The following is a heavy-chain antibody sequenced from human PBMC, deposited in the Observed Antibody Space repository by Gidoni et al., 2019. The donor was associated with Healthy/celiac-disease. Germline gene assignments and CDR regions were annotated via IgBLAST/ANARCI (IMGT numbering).Heavy chain of an antibody. V-gene: IGHV3-21*01. D-gene: IGHD2-2*01. CDR3: ARVMDVVVPAAIFSSPYYYYGMDV. CDR2: ISSSSSYI. CDR1: GFTFSSYS. J-gene: IGHJ6*02. Sequence: EVQLVESGGGLVKPGGSLRLSCAASGFTFSSYSMNWVRQAPGKGLEWVSSISSSSSYIYYADSVKGRFTISRDNAKNSLYLQMNSLRAEDTAVYYCARVMDVVVPAAIFSSPYYYYGMDVWGQGTTVTVSS.